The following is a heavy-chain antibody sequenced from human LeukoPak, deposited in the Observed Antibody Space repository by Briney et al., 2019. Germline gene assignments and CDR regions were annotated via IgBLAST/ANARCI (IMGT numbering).Heavy chain of an antibody. J-gene: IGHJ4*02. CDR1: GGSFSGYY. CDR2: IYSSGST. CDR3: ARDRGLTTSGGVGFDY. Sequence: SETLSLTCAVYGGSFSGYYWSWIRQPPGKGLEWIAYIYSSGSTNYNPSLKSRVTISVDTSKNQFSLKLSSVTAADTAVYYCARDRGLTTSGGVGFDYWGQGTLVTVSS. D-gene: IGHD1/OR15-1a*01. V-gene: IGHV4-59*13.